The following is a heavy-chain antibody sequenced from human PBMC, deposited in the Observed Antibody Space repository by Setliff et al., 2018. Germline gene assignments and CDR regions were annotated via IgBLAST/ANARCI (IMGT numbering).Heavy chain of an antibody. CDR1: GFTFRNYY. D-gene: IGHD3-10*01. CDR3: ARDPRDGSSSPMADN. Sequence: PGGSLRLSCAASGFTFRNYYMHWVRQVPGKGLMWVSYINPDATTTYYADSVKGRFTISRDNAKTTLYLQMNSLRVEDTAVYFCARDPRDGSSSPMADNWGQGTLVTVSS. CDR2: INPDATTT. V-gene: IGHV3-74*01. J-gene: IGHJ4*02.